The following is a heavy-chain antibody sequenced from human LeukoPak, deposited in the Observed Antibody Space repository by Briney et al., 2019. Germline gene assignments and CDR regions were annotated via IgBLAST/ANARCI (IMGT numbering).Heavy chain of an antibody. CDR3: ARNHTHEGYGYYFDY. CDR2: IYYSGST. V-gene: IGHV4-39*01. J-gene: IGHJ4*02. CDR1: GGSISSSIYY. D-gene: IGHD5-18*01. Sequence: PSETLSLTCTVSGGSISSSIYYWGWIRQPPGKGLESIGSIYYSGSTHYNPSLKSLVIISVDTSKNQFSLKLSSVTAADTAVYYCARNHTHEGYGYYFDYWGQGTLITVSS.